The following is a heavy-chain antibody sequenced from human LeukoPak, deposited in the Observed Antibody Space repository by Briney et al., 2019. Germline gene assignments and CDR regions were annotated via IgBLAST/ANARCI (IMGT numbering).Heavy chain of an antibody. V-gene: IGHV3-48*03. CDR1: GFTFSSYE. D-gene: IGHD3-10*01. J-gene: IGHJ4*02. CDR3: AREDGDYYFDY. CDR2: ISSSGSTI. Sequence: AGGSLRLSCAASGFTFSSYEMNWVRQAPGKGPEWVSYISSSGSTIYYADSVKGRFTISRDNAKNSLYLQMNSLRAEDTAVYYCAREDGDYYFDYWGQGTLVTVSS.